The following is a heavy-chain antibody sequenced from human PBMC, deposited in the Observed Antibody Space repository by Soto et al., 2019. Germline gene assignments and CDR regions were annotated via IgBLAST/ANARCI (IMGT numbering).Heavy chain of an antibody. CDR3: ARGDGYIFDY. Sequence: QVQLVQSGAEVKKPGASVKVSCKASGYTFISYDINWVRQATGQGLEWMGWMNPNTGDTGDAQKFQGRVTMTRNTSINTANLELSSLSSDDTAVYFCARGDGYIFDYWGQGTLVTVSS. CDR1: GYTFISYD. CDR2: MNPNTGDT. V-gene: IGHV1-8*01. J-gene: IGHJ4*02. D-gene: IGHD5-12*01.